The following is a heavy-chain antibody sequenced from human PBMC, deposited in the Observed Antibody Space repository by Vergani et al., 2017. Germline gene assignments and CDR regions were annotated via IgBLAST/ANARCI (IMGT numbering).Heavy chain of an antibody. CDR3: TKAGQYDSDNFHDS. Sequence: EVQLLESGGDLVQPGGSLRLSCAASGFTFSSYSMNWVRQAPGKGLEWISYISTTSDTIYYADSVRGRFTISRDNAKNSLYLEMNSLRVEDTAVYYCTKAGQYDSDNFHDSWGQGALVTVAS. V-gene: IGHV3-48*01. J-gene: IGHJ1*01. CDR1: GFTFSSYS. D-gene: IGHD3-22*01. CDR2: ISTTSDTI.